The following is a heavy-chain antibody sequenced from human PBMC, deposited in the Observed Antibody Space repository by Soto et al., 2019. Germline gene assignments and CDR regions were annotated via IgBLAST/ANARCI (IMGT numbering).Heavy chain of an antibody. CDR3: ASCGDAGDYYYYYYYMDV. CDR2: ISGSGGST. CDR1: GFTFSSYA. J-gene: IGHJ6*03. V-gene: IGHV3-23*01. Sequence: GGSLRLSCAASGFTFSSYAMSWVRQAPGKGLEWVSAISGSGGSTYYADSVKGRFTISRDNSKNTLYLQMNSLRAEDTAVYYCASCGDAGDYYYYYYYMDVWGKGTTVTVSS. D-gene: IGHD5-12*01.